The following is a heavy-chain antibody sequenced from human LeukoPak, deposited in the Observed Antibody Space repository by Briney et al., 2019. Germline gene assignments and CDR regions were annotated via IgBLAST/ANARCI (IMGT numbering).Heavy chain of an antibody. CDR3: ARAHLSSASTDYMTV. Sequence: GGSLRLSCAASGFTFNSYGMHWVRQVPGKGLEWVAIISYDGTNKYYADSVKGRFTISRDSSKNTLYLQMSSLRPEDTAVYYCARAHLSSASTDYMTVWGKGTTVTVSS. D-gene: IGHD6-6*01. J-gene: IGHJ6*03. V-gene: IGHV3-30*03. CDR1: GFTFNSYG. CDR2: ISYDGTNK.